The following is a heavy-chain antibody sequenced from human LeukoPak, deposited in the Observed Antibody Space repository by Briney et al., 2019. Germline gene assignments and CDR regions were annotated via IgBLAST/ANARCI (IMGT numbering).Heavy chain of an antibody. CDR3: ASQSFARFDP. CDR1: GFTFSSYW. V-gene: IGHV3-7*01. D-gene: IGHD3-16*01. Sequence: GGSLRLSCAASGFTFSSYWMSWVRQAPGKGLEWVANIKQDGSEKYYVDSVKGRFTISRDNAKNSLYLQMSSLRVEDTAVYYCASQSFARFDPWGQGTLVTVSS. J-gene: IGHJ5*02. CDR2: IKQDGSEK.